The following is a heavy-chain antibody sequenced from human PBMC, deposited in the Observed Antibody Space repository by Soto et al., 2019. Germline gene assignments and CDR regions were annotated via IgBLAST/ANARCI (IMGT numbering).Heavy chain of an antibody. CDR1: GGTINTDGNY. D-gene: IGHD3-3*01. V-gene: IGHV4-31*01. Sequence: LTLSCAVSGGTINTDGNYWSWLRQQPGQGLEWIGYIYYSWSTYSDPSLNRLVTISVDTSNNQFFLKLSSVTDAETAVYYCASGVPYFEARSGYYSPNAFDYWGQGTLVTVSS. J-gene: IGHJ4*02. CDR2: IYYSWST. CDR3: ASGVPYFEARSGYYSPNAFDY.